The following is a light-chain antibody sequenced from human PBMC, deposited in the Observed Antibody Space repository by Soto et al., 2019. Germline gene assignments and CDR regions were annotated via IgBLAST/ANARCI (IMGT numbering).Light chain of an antibody. CDR2: GAS. V-gene: IGKV3-20*01. CDR3: PKDGSSGA. J-gene: IGKJ1*01. Sequence: DIVLTQSPGTLYRSPGVTATLSCRASQSVSNNYLAWYQQKPGQAPRLLIYGASNRAAGIPDRFCVRGSGTDFTLTISILEPEHFAVYYCPKDGSSGAFGQGTKVHI. CDR1: QSVSNNY.